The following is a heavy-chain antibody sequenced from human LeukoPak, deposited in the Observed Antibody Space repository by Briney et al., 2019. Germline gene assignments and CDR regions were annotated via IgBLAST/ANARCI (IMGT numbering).Heavy chain of an antibody. J-gene: IGHJ3*02. D-gene: IGHD4-17*01. CDR1: GFTFSSYS. CDR2: ITSSSTYI. CDR3: ARDRIIYGDYGDAFDI. V-gene: IGHV3-21*01. Sequence: GGSLRLSCAASGFTFSSYSMNWVRQAPGKGLEWVSSITSSSTYIYYADSLKGRFTISRDNAKNSLYLQMNSLTAEDTAVYYCARDRIIYGDYGDAFDIWGQGTMVTVSS.